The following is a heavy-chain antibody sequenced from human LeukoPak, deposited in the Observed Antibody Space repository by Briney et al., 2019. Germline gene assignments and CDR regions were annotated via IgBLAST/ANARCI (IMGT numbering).Heavy chain of an antibody. CDR1: GYTFTGYY. Sequence: ASVKVSCKASGYTFTGYYMHWVRQAPGQGLEWMGWINPNSGGTNYAQKFQGRVTMTRDTSISTAYMELSRLRSDDTAVYYCARAYYDSSGYYYQLFDYWGQGTLVTVSS. CDR3: ARAYYDSSGYYYQLFDY. J-gene: IGHJ4*02. D-gene: IGHD3-22*01. CDR2: INPNSGGT. V-gene: IGHV1-2*02.